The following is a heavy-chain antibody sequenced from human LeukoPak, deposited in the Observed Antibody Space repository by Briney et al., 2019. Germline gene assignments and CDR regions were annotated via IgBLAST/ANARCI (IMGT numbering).Heavy chain of an antibody. J-gene: IGHJ6*03. D-gene: IGHD5-24*01. CDR2: INHSGST. CDR1: GGSFSGYY. CDR3: ARSLGGYNLKYYMDV. V-gene: IGHV4-34*01. Sequence: SETLSLTCAVYGGSFSGYYWSWIRQPPGKGLEWIGEINHSGSTNYNPSLKSRVTISVDTSKTQFSLKLSSVTAADTAVYYCARSLGGYNLKYYMDVWGKGTTVTVSS.